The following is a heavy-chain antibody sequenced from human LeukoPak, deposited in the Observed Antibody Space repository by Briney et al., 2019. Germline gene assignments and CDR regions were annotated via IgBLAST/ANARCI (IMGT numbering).Heavy chain of an antibody. J-gene: IGHJ4*02. Sequence: SVKVSCKASGYTFTGYYMQGVRQAPGQGLEWMGGIIPIFGTANYAQKFQDRVTITADASTSTAYMELSSLRSEDTAIYYCASRLYCSNTRCRNFPFAYWGQGTLVTVSS. V-gene: IGHV1-69*13. CDR1: GYTFTGYY. CDR3: ASRLYCSNTRCRNFPFAY. CDR2: IIPIFGTA. D-gene: IGHD2-2*01.